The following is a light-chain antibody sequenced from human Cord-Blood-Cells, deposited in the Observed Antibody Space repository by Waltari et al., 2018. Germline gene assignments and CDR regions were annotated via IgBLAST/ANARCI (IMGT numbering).Light chain of an antibody. CDR1: QDISNY. CDR3: QQYDNLPSLT. CDR2: DGS. V-gene: IGKV1-33*01. J-gene: IGKJ4*01. Sequence: DIQMTQSPSSLSASVGDRFTITCQASQDISNYLNWYQQKPVQAPKLLIYDGSNLETGVPSRFRGSGSGTDFTFTISSLQPEDIATYYCQQYDNLPSLTFGGGTKVEIK.